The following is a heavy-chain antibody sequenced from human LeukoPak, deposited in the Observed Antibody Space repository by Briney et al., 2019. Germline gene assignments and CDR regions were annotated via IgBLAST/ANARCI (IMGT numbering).Heavy chain of an antibody. V-gene: IGHV3-53*01. J-gene: IGHJ3*02. D-gene: IGHD3-9*01. CDR1: GFTVSSNY. Sequence: PGGSLRLSCAASGFTVSSNYMSWVRQAPGKGLEWVSVIYSGGSTYYADSVKGRFTISRDNSKNTLYLQMNSLRAEDTAVYYCARVILTGSLLDAFDIWGQGTMVTVSS. CDR3: ARVILTGSLLDAFDI. CDR2: IYSGGST.